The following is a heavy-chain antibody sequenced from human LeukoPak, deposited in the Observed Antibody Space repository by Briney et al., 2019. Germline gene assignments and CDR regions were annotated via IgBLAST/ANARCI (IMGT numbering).Heavy chain of an antibody. D-gene: IGHD2/OR15-2a*01. Sequence: PSETLSLTCVVSGDSVSNFHWNWLRQVPGKGLEWIACLSYTGKAVYNPSLASRVTISLDTSKNQGFSLKLKSVTAADTAVYYCSEGYFEPFDHWGQGILVTVSS. CDR3: SEGYFEPFDH. CDR1: GDSVSNFH. CDR2: LSYTGKA. V-gene: IGHV4-59*02. J-gene: IGHJ4*02.